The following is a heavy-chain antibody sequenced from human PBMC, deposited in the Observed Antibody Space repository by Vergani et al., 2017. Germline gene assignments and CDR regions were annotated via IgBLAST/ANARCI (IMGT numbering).Heavy chain of an antibody. V-gene: IGHV3-33*01. CDR2: IWYDGSNK. CDR1: GFTFSSYG. CDR3: ARGTGIAATGGDY. Sequence: QVQLVESGGGVVQPGRSLRLSCAASGFTFSSYGMHWVRQAPGKGLEWVAVIWYDGSNKYYADSVKGRFTISRDNSKNTLYLQMNSLRAEDTAVYYCARGTGIAATGGDYWGQGTLGTVSS. D-gene: IGHD6-13*01. J-gene: IGHJ4*02.